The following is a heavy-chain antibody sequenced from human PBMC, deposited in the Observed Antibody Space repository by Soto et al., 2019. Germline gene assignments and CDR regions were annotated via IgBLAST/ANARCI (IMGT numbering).Heavy chain of an antibody. CDR2: ISYDGSNK. CDR3: AKYRCRLRLPGYSDH. Sequence: GGSLRLSCAASGVTFSIYGMHWVRQAPGKGLEWVAVISYDGSNKYYADSVKGRFTISRDNSKNTLYLQMNSLRAEDTAVYYFAKYRCRLRLPGYSDHCSQGPLVTVSS. D-gene: IGHD4-17*01. CDR1: GVTFSIYG. V-gene: IGHV3-30*18. J-gene: IGHJ4*02.